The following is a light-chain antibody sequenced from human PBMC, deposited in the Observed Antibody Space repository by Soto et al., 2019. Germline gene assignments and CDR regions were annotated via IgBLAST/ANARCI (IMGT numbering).Light chain of an antibody. CDR2: WAS. CDR1: QSVLYSSNNKNY. Sequence: DIVMTQSPDSLAVSLGERATINCKSSQSVLYSSNNKNYLAWYQQKPGQPPKLLIYWASTRESGVPDRFSGSGSGTDFTLTISSLQAEDVVVYYCQLYYSTPSLPFGGGTKVEIK. J-gene: IGKJ4*01. CDR3: QLYYSTPSLP. V-gene: IGKV4-1*01.